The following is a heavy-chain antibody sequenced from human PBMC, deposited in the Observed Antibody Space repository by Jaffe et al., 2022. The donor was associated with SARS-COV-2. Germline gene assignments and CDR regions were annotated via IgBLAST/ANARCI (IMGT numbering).Heavy chain of an antibody. D-gene: IGHD2-2*01. CDR2: IYWDDDK. J-gene: IGHJ4*02. CDR1: GFSLSTSVVG. CDR3: AHRGCNGNRCYPFDY. Sequence: QITLKESGPTLVKPTQTLTLTCTFSGFSLSTSVVGVGWIRQPPGKALEWLALIYWDDDKRYSPSLKSRLTITKDTSKNQVVLTMTNMDPVDTATYYCAHRGCNGNRCYPFDYWGQGTQVTVSS. V-gene: IGHV2-5*02.